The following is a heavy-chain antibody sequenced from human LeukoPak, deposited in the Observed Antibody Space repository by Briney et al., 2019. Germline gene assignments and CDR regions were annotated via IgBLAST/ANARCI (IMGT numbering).Heavy chain of an antibody. V-gene: IGHV3-23*01. CDR2: ISGSGGST. D-gene: IGHD6-13*01. J-gene: IGHJ4*02. Sequence: GGSLRLSRAASGFTFSSYAMSWVRQAPGKGLEWVSAISGSGGSTYYADSVKGRFTISGDNSKNTLYLQMNSLRAEDTAVYYCAKLPARRYSSSWYLDYWGQGTLVTVSS. CDR1: GFTFSSYA. CDR3: AKLPARRYSSSWYLDY.